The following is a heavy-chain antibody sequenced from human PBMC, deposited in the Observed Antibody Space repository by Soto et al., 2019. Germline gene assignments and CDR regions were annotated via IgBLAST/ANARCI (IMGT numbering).Heavy chain of an antibody. CDR3: ASLGLYCSSTSCSPDAFDI. J-gene: IGHJ3*02. D-gene: IGHD2-2*01. CDR2: IYYSGST. Sequence: QVQLQESGPGLVKPSQTLSLTCTVSGGSISSGGYYWSWIRQHPGKGLEWIGYIYYSGSTYYNPSLKSRVTISVDTSKNQFSLKLSSVTAADTAVYYCASLGLYCSSTSCSPDAFDIWGQGTMVTVSS. V-gene: IGHV4-31*03. CDR1: GGSISSGGYY.